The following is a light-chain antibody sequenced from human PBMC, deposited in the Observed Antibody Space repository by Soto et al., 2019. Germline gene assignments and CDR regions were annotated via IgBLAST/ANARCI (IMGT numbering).Light chain of an antibody. CDR1: SSDVGVYNY. J-gene: IGLJ1*01. Sequence: QSALTQPRSVSGSPGQSVSISCTGTSSDVGVYNYVSWYQKHPGKAPKLMIYDVTKRPSGVSSRFSGSKSGNTASLTISGLQAEDEADYYCSSYTSSSTLFGTGTKVTVL. V-gene: IGLV2-14*01. CDR2: DVT. CDR3: SSYTSSSTL.